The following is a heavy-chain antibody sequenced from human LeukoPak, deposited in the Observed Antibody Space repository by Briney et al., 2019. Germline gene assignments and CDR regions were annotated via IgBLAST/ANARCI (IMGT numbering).Heavy chain of an antibody. CDR2: ISSSSSYT. CDR1: GFTFSDYY. J-gene: IGHJ4*02. Sequence: PGGSLRLSCAASGFTFSDYYMSWIRQAPGKGLEWVSYISSSSSYTNYADSVKGRSTISRDNAKNSLYLQMNSLRAEDTAVYYCARDRGSGWYLYYFDYWGQGTLVTVSS. V-gene: IGHV3-11*06. CDR3: ARDRGSGWYLYYFDY. D-gene: IGHD6-19*01.